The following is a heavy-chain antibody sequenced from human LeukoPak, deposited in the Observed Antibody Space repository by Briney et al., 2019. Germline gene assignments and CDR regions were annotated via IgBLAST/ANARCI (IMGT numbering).Heavy chain of an antibody. CDR1: GGTFSSYA. CDR2: VIPIFGTA. J-gene: IGHJ5*02. CDR3: ARDHAGGEVPAANGWFDP. Sequence: SVKVSCKASGGTFSSYAISWVRQAPGQGLEWMGGVIPIFGTANYAQKFQGRVTITADESTSTAYMELSSLRSEDTAVYYCARDHAGGEVPAANGWFDPWGQGTLVTVSS. V-gene: IGHV1-69*13. D-gene: IGHD2-2*01.